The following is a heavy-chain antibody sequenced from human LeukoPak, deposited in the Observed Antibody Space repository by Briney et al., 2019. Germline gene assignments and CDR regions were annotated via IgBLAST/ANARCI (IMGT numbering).Heavy chain of an antibody. CDR2: INPSGGST. CDR1: GYTFTSYY. CDR3: ARGPVHSSGYLIEESY. Sequence: RASVKVSCKASGYTFTSYYMHWVRQAPGQGLEWMGIINPSGGSTSYAQKFQGRVTMTRDTSTSTVYMELSSLRSEDTAVYYCARGPVHSSGYLIEESYWGQGTLVTVSS. V-gene: IGHV1-46*01. D-gene: IGHD3-22*01. J-gene: IGHJ4*02.